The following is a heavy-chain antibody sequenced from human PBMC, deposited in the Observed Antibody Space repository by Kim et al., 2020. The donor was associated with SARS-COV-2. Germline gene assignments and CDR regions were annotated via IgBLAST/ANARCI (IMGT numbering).Heavy chain of an antibody. V-gene: IGHV1-24*01. CDR2: SSPGYYGP. Sequence: ASVKVSCKVSGYIITKLSIHWVRQGPGKGLEWMGRSSPGYYGPIYARQFQGRVSIVKDISSSVVYLGLTSLTFEDTATYFVATEGPIRTQGFLCGQGSL. D-gene: IGHD2-15*01. CDR1: GYIITKLS. J-gene: IGHJ4*02. CDR3: ATEGPIRTQGFL.